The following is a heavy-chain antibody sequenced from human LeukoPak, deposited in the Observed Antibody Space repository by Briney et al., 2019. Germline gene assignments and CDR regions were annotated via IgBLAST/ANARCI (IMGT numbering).Heavy chain of an antibody. J-gene: IGHJ4*02. CDR1: GFTFGSYS. Sequence: TGGSLRLSCAASGFTFGSYSMNWVRQAPGKGLEWVSSISSSSSYIYYADSVKGRFTISRDNAKNSLYLQMNSLRAEDTAVYYCAREKGLVPKETNFDYWGQGTLVTVSS. D-gene: IGHD6-19*01. V-gene: IGHV3-21*01. CDR2: ISSSSSYI. CDR3: AREKGLVPKETNFDY.